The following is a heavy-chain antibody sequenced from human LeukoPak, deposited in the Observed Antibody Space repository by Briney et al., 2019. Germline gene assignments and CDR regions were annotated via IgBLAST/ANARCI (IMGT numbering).Heavy chain of an antibody. D-gene: IGHD1-26*01. V-gene: IGHV3-30*04. CDR3: ARDTSFAVGATLDF. Sequence: PGGSLRLSCAVSGFTFSSYAMHWVRQAPGKGLEWVAVVSYDGSNKYYANSVKGRFTISRDKSKNTLHLQMNSLRAEDTAIYYCARDTSFAVGATLDFWGQGTLVTVSS. CDR1: GFTFSSYA. J-gene: IGHJ4*02. CDR2: VSYDGSNK.